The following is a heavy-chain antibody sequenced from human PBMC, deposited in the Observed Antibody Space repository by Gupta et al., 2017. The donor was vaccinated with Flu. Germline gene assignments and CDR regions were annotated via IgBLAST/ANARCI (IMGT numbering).Heavy chain of an antibody. Sequence: QLQLQESGPGLVKPSETLSLTCSVSGGSISVPSYYWGWVRQPPGKGLEWIGSVYYHGSAYYNPSLRSRVSISVDTSKNKFSLKLTSVTAADMAVYYWTLLSYSLPHNDWGQGTLVTVPS. V-gene: IGHV4-39*01. CDR2: VYYHGSA. CDR1: GGSISVPSYY. D-gene: IGHD4-4*01. J-gene: IGHJ4*02. CDR3: TLLSYSLPHND.